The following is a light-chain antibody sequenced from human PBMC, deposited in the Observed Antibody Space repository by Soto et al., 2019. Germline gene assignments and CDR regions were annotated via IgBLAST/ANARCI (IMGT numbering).Light chain of an antibody. CDR2: DAS. V-gene: IGKV3-11*01. J-gene: IGKJ2*01. Sequence: DIVLTQSPATLSLSPGERATLSCRASQSVSSYLAWYQQKPGQAPRLLIYDASNRATGIPARFSGSGSGTDFTLTISSLGPEDSAVYYCHLRINWPRTFGQGTKLEIK. CDR3: HLRINWPRT. CDR1: QSVSSY.